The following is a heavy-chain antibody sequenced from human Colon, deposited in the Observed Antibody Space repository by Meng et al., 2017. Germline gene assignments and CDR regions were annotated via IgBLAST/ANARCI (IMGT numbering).Heavy chain of an antibody. Sequence: GHLPGSGTGLGKPWGTLSLTGGVSGGSLKSRNWWTWVRQAPGKGLEWIGETYRSGSTNYNPSLRSRVTISIDTSKNEFSLKLTSVTAADTALYYCARRVQYSSGYYYFDFWGQGTLVTVSS. CDR1: GGSLKSRNW. CDR3: ARRVQYSSGYYYFDF. J-gene: IGHJ4*02. V-gene: IGHV4-4*02. CDR2: TYRSGST. D-gene: IGHD3-22*01.